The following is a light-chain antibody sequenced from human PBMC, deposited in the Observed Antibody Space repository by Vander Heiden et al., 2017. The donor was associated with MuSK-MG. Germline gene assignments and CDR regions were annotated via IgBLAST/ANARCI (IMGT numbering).Light chain of an antibody. CDR2: DAS. CDR3: QQYDNGPPTLT. V-gene: IGKV3-15*01. J-gene: IGKJ4*01. CDR1: QSVSSN. Sequence: EIVMTQSPATLSVSPGERATLFCRASQSVSSNLAWYQQKPGQAPRLLIYDASTRATGIPDRFRGNGAGREFTLTISSLQSEDFAFYYCQQYDNGPPTLTFGGGTKVEIK.